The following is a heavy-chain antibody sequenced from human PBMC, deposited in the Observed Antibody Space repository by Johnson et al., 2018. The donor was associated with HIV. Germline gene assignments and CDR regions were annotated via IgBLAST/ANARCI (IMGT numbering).Heavy chain of an antibody. V-gene: IGHV3-23*04. Sequence: VQLVESGGGLVQPGGSLRLSCAASGFTFSSFAMSWVRQAPGKGLEWVSAISGSGHSTYYADSVTGRFTISRDSSKNTLYLQMNSLRAYDTAVYYCAKEKLELRTGDAFDIWGQGTMVTVSS. CDR1: GFTFSSFA. CDR2: ISGSGHST. CDR3: AKEKLELRTGDAFDI. J-gene: IGHJ3*02. D-gene: IGHD1-7*01.